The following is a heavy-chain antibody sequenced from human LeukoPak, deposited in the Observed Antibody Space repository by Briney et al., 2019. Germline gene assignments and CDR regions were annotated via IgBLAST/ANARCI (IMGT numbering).Heavy chain of an antibody. CDR2: ISAYNGNT. V-gene: IGHV1-18*01. CDR3: ARAGDLDYYDSSGYYVDY. D-gene: IGHD3-22*01. Sequence: ASVKVSGKAPGYTFTSYGISWVRQAPGQGLEWMGWISAYNGNTNYAQKLQGRVTMTTDTSTSTAYMELRSLRSDDTAVYYCARAGDLDYYDSSGYYVDYWGQGTLVTVSS. CDR1: GYTFTSYG. J-gene: IGHJ4*02.